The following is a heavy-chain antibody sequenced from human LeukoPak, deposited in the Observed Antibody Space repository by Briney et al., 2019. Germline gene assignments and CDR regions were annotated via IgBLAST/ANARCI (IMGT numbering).Heavy chain of an antibody. V-gene: IGHV3-23*01. CDR3: AKDHGRLQLLIDIQWYFDL. CDR2: ISGSGGST. D-gene: IGHD5-24*01. Sequence: PGGSLRLSCAASGFTFSSYAMSWVRQAPGKGLEWVSAISGSGGSTYYADSVKGRFTISRDNSKNTLYLQMNSLRAEDTAVYYCAKDHGRLQLLIDIQWYFDLWGRGTLVTVSS. J-gene: IGHJ2*01. CDR1: GFTFSSYA.